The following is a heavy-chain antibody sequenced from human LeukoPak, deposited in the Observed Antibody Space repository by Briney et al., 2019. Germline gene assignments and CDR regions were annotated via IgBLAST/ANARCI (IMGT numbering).Heavy chain of an antibody. D-gene: IGHD5-18*01. V-gene: IGHV3-21*01. CDR2: ISSSSSYI. CDR3: AREGVGDTAMASDY. Sequence: PGGSLRLSCAASGFTFSSYSINWVRKAPGKGLEWVASISSSSSYIYYADSVKGRFTISRDNAKNSLYLQMNSLRAEDTAVYYCAREGVGDTAMASDYWGQGTLVTVSS. CDR1: GFTFSSYS. J-gene: IGHJ4*02.